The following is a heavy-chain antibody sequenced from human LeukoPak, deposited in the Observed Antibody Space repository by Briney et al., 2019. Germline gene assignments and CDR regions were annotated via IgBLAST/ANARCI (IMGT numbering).Heavy chain of an antibody. Sequence: SETLSLTCTVSGGSISSYYWTWIRQPAGKGLEWIGRIHTSGSTNHNPSLKSRVTISVDTSKNQFSLKLSSVTAADTAVYYCARGGADYCSSTSCYVSSWFDPWGQGTLVTVSS. J-gene: IGHJ5*02. D-gene: IGHD2-2*01. CDR2: IHTSGST. CDR3: ARGGADYCSSTSCYVSSWFDP. CDR1: GGSISSYY. V-gene: IGHV4-4*07.